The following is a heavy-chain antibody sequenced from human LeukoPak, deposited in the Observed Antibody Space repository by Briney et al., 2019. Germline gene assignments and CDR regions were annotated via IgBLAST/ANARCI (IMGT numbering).Heavy chain of an antibody. J-gene: IGHJ3*02. CDR2: IYTSGNT. Sequence: SETLSLTCAVYGGSFSGYYWSWIRQPAGKGLEWIGRIYTSGNTYYNSSLKSRVTISLDTSKNQFSLKVISMTAADTAAYYCTKSDGYGLIRICGRGTMVTVSS. CDR1: GGSFSGYY. CDR3: TKSDGYGLIRI. V-gene: IGHV4-59*10. D-gene: IGHD3-10*01.